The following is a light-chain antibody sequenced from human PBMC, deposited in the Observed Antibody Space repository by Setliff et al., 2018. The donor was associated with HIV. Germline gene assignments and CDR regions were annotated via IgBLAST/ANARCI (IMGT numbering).Light chain of an antibody. CDR2: EVR. V-gene: IGLV2-14*01. Sequence: QSALAQPASVSGSPGQSITTSCTGTSSDVGGYGYVSWYQQHPGKAPKLIIYEVRNRPSGVSNRFSGSKSGNTASLTISGLQAEDEADYYCSSYASSNTLPFGTGTKVTVL. CDR3: SSYASSNTLP. J-gene: IGLJ1*01. CDR1: SSDVGGYGY.